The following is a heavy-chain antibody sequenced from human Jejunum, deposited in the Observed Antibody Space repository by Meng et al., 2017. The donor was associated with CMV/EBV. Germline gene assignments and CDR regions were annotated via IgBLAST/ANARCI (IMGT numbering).Heavy chain of an antibody. CDR3: ARHDTGYGYGRGYLQH. CDR2: ISDNGGST. D-gene: IGHD5-18*01. V-gene: IGHV3-23*01. CDR1: PFSRYG. Sequence: PFSRYGMSWVRQAPGKGLEWVSVISDNGGSTYYADSVKGRFTISRDNSKNTLYLQMRSLSAEDTAVYYCARHDTGYGYGRGYLQHWGQGTLVTVSS. J-gene: IGHJ4*02.